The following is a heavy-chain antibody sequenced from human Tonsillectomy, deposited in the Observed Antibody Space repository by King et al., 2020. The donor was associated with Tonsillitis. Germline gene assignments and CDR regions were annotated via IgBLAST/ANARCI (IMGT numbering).Heavy chain of an antibody. CDR3: TTPWEGSWADSSGYLDAFDI. CDR2: IKSKTNGGTN. J-gene: IGHJ3*02. CDR1: GFTFNNAW. D-gene: IGHD3-22*01. Sequence: QLVQSGGILLKPGGSLRLSCAASGFTFNNAWRNWVRQSPGKGLEWVGRIKSKTNGGTNDDASPVKGRLARSRDDSKNTVYLQMNSLKTEDTAVYYCTTPWEGSWADSSGYLDAFDIWGQGTMVTVSS. V-gene: IGHV3-15*07.